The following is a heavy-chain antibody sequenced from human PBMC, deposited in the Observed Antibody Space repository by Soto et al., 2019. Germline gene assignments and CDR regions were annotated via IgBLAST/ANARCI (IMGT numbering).Heavy chain of an antibody. J-gene: IGHJ6*02. CDR1: GFSFNDHA. CDR3: ARQGIGARKYLYRNLDV. D-gene: IGHD4-4*01. CDR2: ISYDGSNK. V-gene: IGHV3-30-3*01. Sequence: QVHLVESGGGVVQPGRSLRLSCAASGFSFNDHAIHWVRQAPGRGLEWVALISYDGSNKYFADSVKGRFTISRDNSKNTRSLQMNSLRSEDTAVYYCARQGIGARKYLYRNLDVWGQGTPVTVSS.